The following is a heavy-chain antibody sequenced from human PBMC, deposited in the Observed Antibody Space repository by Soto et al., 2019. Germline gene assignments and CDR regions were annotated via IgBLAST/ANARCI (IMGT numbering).Heavy chain of an antibody. Sequence: GGSLRLSCAASGFTFSSYGMHWVRQAPGKGLEWVAVISYDGSNKYYADSVKGRFTISRDNSKNTLYLQMNSLRAEDTAVYYCAKGRGNFRWELSDFDYWGQGTLVTVSS. CDR1: GFTFSSYG. J-gene: IGHJ4*02. D-gene: IGHD1-26*01. CDR2: ISYDGSNK. V-gene: IGHV3-30*18. CDR3: AKGRGNFRWELSDFDY.